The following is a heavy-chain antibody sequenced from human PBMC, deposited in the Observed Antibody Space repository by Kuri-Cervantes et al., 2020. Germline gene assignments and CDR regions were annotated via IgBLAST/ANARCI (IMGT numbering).Heavy chain of an antibody. J-gene: IGHJ4*02. Sequence: SGPTLVKPTQTLTLTCTFSGFSLSTSGVGVGWIRQPPGKALEWLALIYWNDDKRYSPSLKSRHTITKDTSKNQVVLTMTNMDPVDTATYYCAHRRPNGRCSSTSCYEDYFDYWGQGTLVTVSS. CDR2: IYWNDDK. CDR1: GFSLSTSGVG. V-gene: IGHV2-5*01. CDR3: AHRRPNGRCSSTSCYEDYFDY. D-gene: IGHD2-2*01.